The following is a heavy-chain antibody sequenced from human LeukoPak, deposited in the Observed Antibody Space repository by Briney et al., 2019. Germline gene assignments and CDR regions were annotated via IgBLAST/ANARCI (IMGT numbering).Heavy chain of an antibody. Sequence: PGGSLRLSCAASGFAFSNYGMNWVRQAPGKGLEWVSGITRSGGTTYYADSVKGRFTISRDNSKNTLYLQMNSPRAEDTAAYYCAKDGNWARFENWGQGTLVTVSS. V-gene: IGHV3-23*01. J-gene: IGHJ4*02. CDR3: AKDGNWARFEN. D-gene: IGHD7-27*01. CDR1: GFAFSNYG. CDR2: ITRSGGTT.